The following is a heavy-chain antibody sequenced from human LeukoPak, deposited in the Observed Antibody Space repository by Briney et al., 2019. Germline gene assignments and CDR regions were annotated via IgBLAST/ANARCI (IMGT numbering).Heavy chain of an antibody. J-gene: IGHJ4*02. CDR2: ISSSGSTI. V-gene: IGHV3-11*04. CDR3: ARARGPLWFGELGDY. CDR1: GFTFSDYY. Sequence: PGGSLRLSCAASGFTFSDYYMSWIRQAPGRGLEWVSYISSSGSTIYYADSVKGRFTISRDNAKNSLYLQMNSLRAEDTAVYYCARARGPLWFGELGDYWGQGTLVTVSS. D-gene: IGHD3-10*01.